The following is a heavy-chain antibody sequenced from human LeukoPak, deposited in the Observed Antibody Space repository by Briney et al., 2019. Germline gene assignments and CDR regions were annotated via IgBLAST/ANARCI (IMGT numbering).Heavy chain of an antibody. CDR2: ISAYNGNT. D-gene: IGHD4-23*01. CDR1: GYTFSTYG. CDR3: ARHNSYGGHDY. V-gene: IGHV1-18*01. J-gene: IGHJ4*02. Sequence: GASVKVSCKASGYTFSTYGISWMRQAPGQGLEWMGWISAYNGNTNYAQKLQGRVTMTTDTSTSTAYMELRSLRSDDTAVYYCARHNSYGGHDYWGQGTLSPSPQ.